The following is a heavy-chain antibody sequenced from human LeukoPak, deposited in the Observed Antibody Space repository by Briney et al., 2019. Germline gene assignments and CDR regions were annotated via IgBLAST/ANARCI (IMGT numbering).Heavy chain of an antibody. CDR2: IWYDGSNK. J-gene: IGHJ4*02. V-gene: IGHV3-33*01. CDR3: ARDSTGNTATESFDY. Sequence: GGSLRLSCAASGFTFSSYGMHWVRQAPGKGLEWVAVIWYDGSNKYYADSVKGRFTISRDNSKNTLYLQMNSLRAKDTAVYYCARDSTGNTATESFDYWGQGTLVTVSS. CDR1: GFTFSSYG. D-gene: IGHD1-1*01.